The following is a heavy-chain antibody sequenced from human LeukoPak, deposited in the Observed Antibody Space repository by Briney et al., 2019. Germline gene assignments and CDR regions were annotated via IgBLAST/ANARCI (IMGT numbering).Heavy chain of an antibody. Sequence: GESLKISCKGSGYSFTGYWIGWVRQMPGKGLEWMGIIYPGDSDTTYSPSFQGQVTISADKSISTAYLQWSSLKASDTAVYFCARSVGYSYGHYYFDYWGQGTLVTVSS. D-gene: IGHD5-18*01. J-gene: IGHJ4*02. CDR3: ARSVGYSYGHYYFDY. V-gene: IGHV5-51*01. CDR2: IYPGDSDT. CDR1: GYSFTGYW.